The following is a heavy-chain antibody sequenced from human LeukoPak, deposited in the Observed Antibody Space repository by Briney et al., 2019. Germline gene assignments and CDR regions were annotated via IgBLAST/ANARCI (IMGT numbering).Heavy chain of an antibody. Sequence: GGSLRLSCAASGFTFSDYSMNWVRQATGKGLEWVSYISSIGATIYYADSVKGRFTISRDNAKNSLYLQMNSLRAEDTAVYYCAREYSSSWYPYNWFDPWGQGTLVTVSS. J-gene: IGHJ5*02. V-gene: IGHV3-11*01. D-gene: IGHD6-13*01. CDR3: AREYSSSWYPYNWFDP. CDR2: ISSIGATI. CDR1: GFTFSDYS.